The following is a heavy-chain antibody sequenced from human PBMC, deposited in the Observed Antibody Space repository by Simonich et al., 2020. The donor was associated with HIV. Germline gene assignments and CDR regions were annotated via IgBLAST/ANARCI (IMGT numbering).Heavy chain of an antibody. D-gene: IGHD1-26*01. CDR1: GYTFTDYN. J-gene: IGHJ3*02. V-gene: IGHV1-2*06. Sequence: QVQLVQSGAEVKKPGASVKVSCKASGYTFTDYNIHGVRQAPGQGLEWKGRVNPNRGGTDYPQKFQGRVTMTRDKSITTAYMELSRLRSDDTAFYYCATHGPGSYSSALDIWGQGTMVTVSS. CDR3: ATHGPGSYSSALDI. CDR2: VNPNRGGT.